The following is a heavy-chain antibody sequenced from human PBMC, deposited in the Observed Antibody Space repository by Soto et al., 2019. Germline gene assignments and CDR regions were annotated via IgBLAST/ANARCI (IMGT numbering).Heavy chain of an antibody. J-gene: IGHJ4*02. CDR3: VRYCSTTKCPFDY. CDR1: GGSISSYY. V-gene: IGHV4-59*08. CDR2: IYYSGST. D-gene: IGHD2-2*01. Sequence: SETLSLTCTVSGGSISSYYWSWIRQPPGKGLEWIGYIYYSGSTNYNPSLKSRVTLSVDTSKNQFSLNLSSVTAADTAVYYCVRYCSTTKCPFDYWGQGTLVTVS.